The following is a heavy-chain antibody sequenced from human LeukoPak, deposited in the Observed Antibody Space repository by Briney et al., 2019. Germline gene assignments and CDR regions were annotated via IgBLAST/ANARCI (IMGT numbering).Heavy chain of an antibody. CDR3: ARQVVVVPAASTYNWFDP. CDR1: GGSFSGYY. CDR2: INHSGST. J-gene: IGHJ5*02. V-gene: IGHV4-34*01. Sequence: SETLSLTCAVYGGSFSGYYWSWIRQPPGKGLEWMGEINHSGSTNYNPSLKSRVTISVDTCKNQLSLKLSSVTAADTAVYHCARQVVVVPAASTYNWFDPWGQGTLVTVSS. D-gene: IGHD2-2*01.